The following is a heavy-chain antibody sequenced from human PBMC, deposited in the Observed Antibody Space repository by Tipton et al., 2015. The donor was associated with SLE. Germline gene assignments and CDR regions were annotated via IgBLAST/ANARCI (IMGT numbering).Heavy chain of an antibody. Sequence: TLSLTCTVSGGSISSSSYFWGWIRQPPGKGLEWIGSIYYSGNTYYNPSLKSRVTISVDTSKNQLSLKLSSVTAADTAVYYCASDGVWNPIWGQGTMVTVSS. CDR1: GGSISSSSYF. J-gene: IGHJ3*02. CDR2: IYYSGNT. D-gene: IGHD1-1*01. V-gene: IGHV4-39*07. CDR3: ASDGVWNPI.